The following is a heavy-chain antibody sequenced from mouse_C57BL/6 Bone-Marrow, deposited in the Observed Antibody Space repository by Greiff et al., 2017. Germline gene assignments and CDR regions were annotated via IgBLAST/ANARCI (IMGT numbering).Heavy chain of an antibody. CDR2: IDPEDGET. V-gene: IGHV14-2*01. CDR1: GFNIKDYY. J-gene: IGHJ4*01. CDR3: ARSYDYDDYTMDY. D-gene: IGHD2-4*01. Sequence: VQLQQSGAELVKPGASVKLSCTASGFNIKDYYMHWVKQRTEQGLEWIGRIDPEDGETKYAPKFQGKATITADKSSRTAYMELSGLTSEDSAVYYCARSYDYDDYTMDYWGQGTSVTVSS.